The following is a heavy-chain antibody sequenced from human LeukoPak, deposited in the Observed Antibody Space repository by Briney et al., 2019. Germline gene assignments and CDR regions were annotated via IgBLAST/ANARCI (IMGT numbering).Heavy chain of an antibody. CDR1: GYTFTSYD. Sequence: ASVKVPCKTSGYTFTSYDINWVRQATGQGLEWMGWRNPNSGNTGYAQKFQGRVTITRNTSITTAYMELSSLRSEDTAVYYCARGPKWSGSYYYFDYWGQGALVTVSS. V-gene: IGHV1-8*01. J-gene: IGHJ4*02. CDR3: ARGPKWSGSYYYFDY. D-gene: IGHD1-26*01. CDR2: RNPNSGNT.